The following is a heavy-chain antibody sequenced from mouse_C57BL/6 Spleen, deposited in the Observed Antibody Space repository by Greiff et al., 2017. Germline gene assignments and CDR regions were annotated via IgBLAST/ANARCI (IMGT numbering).Heavy chain of an antibody. CDR1: GYAFSSYW. CDR3: ANYYGSSVFAY. V-gene: IGHV1-80*01. CDR2: IYPGDGDT. D-gene: IGHD1-1*01. Sequence: QVQLKQSGAELVKPGASVKISCKASGYAFSSYWMNWVQQRPGKGLEWIGKIYPGDGDTNYNGKFKGKATLTVDKSSSTAYMQLSSLTSEDSAVYFCANYYGSSVFAYWGQGTLVTVSA. J-gene: IGHJ3*01.